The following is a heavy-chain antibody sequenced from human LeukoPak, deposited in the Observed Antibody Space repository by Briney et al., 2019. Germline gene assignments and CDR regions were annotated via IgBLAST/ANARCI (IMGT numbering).Heavy chain of an antibody. CDR1: GFTFSSYS. Sequence: GGSLRLSCAASGFTFSSYSMNWVRQAPGKGLEWVSSISSSSSYIYYADSVKGRFTISRDNAKNSLYLQMNSLRAEDTAVYYCARHSSSWYGYYYYYMDVWGKGTTVTVSS. CDR2: ISSSSSYI. D-gene: IGHD6-13*01. J-gene: IGHJ6*03. CDR3: ARHSSSWYGYYYYYMDV. V-gene: IGHV3-21*01.